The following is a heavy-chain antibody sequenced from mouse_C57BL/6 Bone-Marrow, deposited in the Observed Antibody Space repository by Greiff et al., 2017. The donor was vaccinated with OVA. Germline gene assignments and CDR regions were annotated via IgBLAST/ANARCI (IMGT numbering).Heavy chain of an antibody. V-gene: IGHV1-54*01. Sequence: QVQLQQSGAELVRPGTSVKVSCKASGYAFTNYLIEWVKQRPGQGLEWIGVINPGSGGTNYNEKFKGKATLTADKSSSTAYMQLSSLTSEDSAVYFCARGWLLRPFAYWGQGTLVTVSA. J-gene: IGHJ3*01. CDR2: INPGSGGT. CDR1: GYAFTNYL. D-gene: IGHD2-3*01. CDR3: ARGWLLRPFAY.